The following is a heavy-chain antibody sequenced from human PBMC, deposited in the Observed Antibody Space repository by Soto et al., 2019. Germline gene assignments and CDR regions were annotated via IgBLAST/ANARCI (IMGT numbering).Heavy chain of an antibody. CDR2: IYYSGST. D-gene: IGHD1-26*01. CDR3: ARGGGSPDY. V-gene: IGHV4-59*08. J-gene: IGHJ4*02. CDR1: GGSISSYY. Sequence: SETLCLTCTVSGGSISSYYWSWIRQPPGKGLEWIGYIYYSGSTNYNPSLKSRVTISVDTSKNQFSLKLSSVTAADTAVYYCARGGGSPDYWGQGTLVTVSS.